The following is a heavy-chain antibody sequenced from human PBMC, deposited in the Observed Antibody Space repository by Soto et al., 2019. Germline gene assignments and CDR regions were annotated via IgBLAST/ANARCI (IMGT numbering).Heavy chain of an antibody. CDR2: IYYSGST. CDR3: ARHIVGATAYFQH. CDR1: GGSISSYY. V-gene: IGHV4-59*08. Sequence: PSETLSLTCTVSGGSISSYYWSWIRQPPGKGLEWIGYIYYSGSTNYNPSLKSRVTISVDTSKNQFSLKLSSVTAADTAVYYCARHIVGATAYFQHWGQGTLVTVSS. D-gene: IGHD1-26*01. J-gene: IGHJ1*01.